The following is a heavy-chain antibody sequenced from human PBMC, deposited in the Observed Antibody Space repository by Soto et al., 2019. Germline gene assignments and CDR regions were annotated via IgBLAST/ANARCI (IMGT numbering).Heavy chain of an antibody. CDR2: IWSAGFT. V-gene: IGHV3-53*01. CDR1: GGSRSRKN. J-gene: IGHJ5*02. Sequence: CVASGGSRSRKNMNWVRQAPGKGLEWVSIIWSAGFTYYADSVKGRFTISRDNSKNTLYLQMNSLRAEDSAVYYCAREPPPHLWGQVTLFTVSS. CDR3: AREPPPHL.